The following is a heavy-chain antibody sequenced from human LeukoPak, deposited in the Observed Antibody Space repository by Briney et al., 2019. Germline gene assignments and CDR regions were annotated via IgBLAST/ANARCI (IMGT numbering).Heavy chain of an antibody. CDR3: ARQFRIGYCSGGSCYGDAFDI. V-gene: IGHV3-66*04. J-gene: IGHJ3*02. D-gene: IGHD2-15*01. CDR1: GFTVSSNY. Sequence: GGSLRLSCAASGFTVSSNYMSWVRQAPGKGLEWVSVIYSGGSTCYADSVKGRFTISRDNSKNTLYLQMNSLRAEDTAVYYCARQFRIGYCSGGSCYGDAFDIWGQGTMVTVSS. CDR2: IYSGGST.